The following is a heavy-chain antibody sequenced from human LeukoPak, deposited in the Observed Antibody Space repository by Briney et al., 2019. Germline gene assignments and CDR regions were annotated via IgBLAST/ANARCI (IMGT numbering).Heavy chain of an antibody. CDR1: GFTFSSYA. CDR3: AKPHSDVLLWFGELIS. Sequence: GGSLRLSCAASGFTFSSYAMSWVRQAPGKGLEWVSAISGSGGSTYYADSVKGRFTISRDNSKNTLYLQMNSLRAEDTAVYYCAKPHSDVLLWFGELISWGQGTLVTVSS. CDR2: ISGSGGST. D-gene: IGHD3-10*01. J-gene: IGHJ4*02. V-gene: IGHV3-23*01.